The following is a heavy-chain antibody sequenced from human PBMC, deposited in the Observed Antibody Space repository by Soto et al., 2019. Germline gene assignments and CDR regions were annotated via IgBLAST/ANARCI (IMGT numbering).Heavy chain of an antibody. CDR2: ISYDGSNK. CDR1: GFTFSSYA. Sequence: VQLVESGGGVVQPGRSLRLSCAASGFTFSSYAMHWVRQAPGKGLEWVAVISYDGSNKYYADSVKGRFTISRDNSKNTLYLQMNSLRAEDTAVYYCARGRITMVRGVITDFDYWGQGTLVTVSS. J-gene: IGHJ4*02. D-gene: IGHD3-10*01. CDR3: ARGRITMVRGVITDFDY. V-gene: IGHV3-30-3*01.